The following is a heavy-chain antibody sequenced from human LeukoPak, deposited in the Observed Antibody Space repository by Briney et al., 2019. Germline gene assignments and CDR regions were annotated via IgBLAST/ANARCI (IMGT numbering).Heavy chain of an antibody. Sequence: ASVKVSCKASGYTFTSYGISWVRQAPGQGLEWMGWISAYNGNTNYAQKLQGRVTMTTDTSTSTAYMELRSLRSEDTAVYYCAADRWTQSKDYDILTGYYNPSWYYYMDVWGKGTTVTVSS. D-gene: IGHD3-9*01. V-gene: IGHV1-18*01. CDR2: ISAYNGNT. J-gene: IGHJ6*03. CDR3: AADRWTQSKDYDILTGYYNPSWYYYMDV. CDR1: GYTFTSYG.